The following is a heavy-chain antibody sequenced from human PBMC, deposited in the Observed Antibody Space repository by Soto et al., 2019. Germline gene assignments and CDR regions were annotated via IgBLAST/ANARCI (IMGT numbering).Heavy chain of an antibody. V-gene: IGHV3-30*18. D-gene: IGHD3-9*01. CDR3: AKSAHDHYFDWLSPYY. Sequence: QVQLVESGGGVVQPGRSLRLSCAVSGFSFSACAMHWVRQAPGKGLESVAVISHDGNSKDYADSVKGRFTISRDNSENTLYLQMNSLRREDTAVYYCAKSAHDHYFDWLSPYYWGQAILVTVSS. CDR1: GFSFSACA. CDR2: ISHDGNSK. J-gene: IGHJ4*02.